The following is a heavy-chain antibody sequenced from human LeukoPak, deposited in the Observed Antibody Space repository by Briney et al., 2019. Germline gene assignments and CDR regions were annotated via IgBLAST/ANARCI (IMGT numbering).Heavy chain of an antibody. D-gene: IGHD6-13*01. CDR2: IYHSGST. J-gene: IGHJ4*02. Sequence: SETLSLTCTVSGYSISSGYYWGWIRQPPGKGLEWIGSIYHSGSTYYNPSLKSRVTMSIDTSMNQFSLKVTSVTAADTAVYYCASGSSRFDFWGQGTLVTVSS. CDR1: GYSISSGYY. V-gene: IGHV4-38-2*02. CDR3: ASGSSRFDF.